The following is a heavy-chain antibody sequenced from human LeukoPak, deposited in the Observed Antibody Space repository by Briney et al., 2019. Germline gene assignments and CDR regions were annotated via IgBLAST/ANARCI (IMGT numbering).Heavy chain of an antibody. CDR3: ARDPNYYYGMDV. J-gene: IGHJ6*02. Sequence: ASVKASCKASGYTFTGYYMHWVRQAPGQGLEWMGRINPNSGGTNYAQKFQGRVTMTRDTSISTAYMELSRLRSDDTAVYYCARDPNYYYGMDVWGQGTTVTVSS. V-gene: IGHV1-2*06. CDR1: GYTFTGYY. CDR2: INPNSGGT.